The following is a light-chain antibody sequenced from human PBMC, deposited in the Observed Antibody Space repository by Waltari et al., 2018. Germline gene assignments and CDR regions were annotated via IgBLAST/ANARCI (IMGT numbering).Light chain of an antibody. CDR2: YNSDSEK. V-gene: IGLV5-37*01. Sequence: QSVLTQPPSSSASPGESARLTCTLPSDINVGDFNIYWYQQKPGSPPRFLLYYNSDSEKAQGSGVPSRFLGSKDASANAGILLISGLQSEDEADYYCMFWPSNVWVFGGGTKLTVL. CDR1: SDINVGDFN. J-gene: IGLJ3*02. CDR3: MFWPSNVWV.